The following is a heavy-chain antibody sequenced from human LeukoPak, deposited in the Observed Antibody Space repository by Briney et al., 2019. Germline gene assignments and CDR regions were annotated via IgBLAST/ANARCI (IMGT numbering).Heavy chain of an antibody. CDR3: ARARSGTNGFFDS. CDR1: GFTFSSNN. Sequence: GGNLRLSCAASGFTFSSNNMNWVRQAPGQGLEWISSISINGSASYYAESVKGRFTISRDTSKNTLSLQMNSLKFDDTALYSCARARSGTNGFFDSWGKGTPVTVSS. CDR2: ISINGSAS. V-gene: IGHV3-23*01. J-gene: IGHJ4*02. D-gene: IGHD6-25*01.